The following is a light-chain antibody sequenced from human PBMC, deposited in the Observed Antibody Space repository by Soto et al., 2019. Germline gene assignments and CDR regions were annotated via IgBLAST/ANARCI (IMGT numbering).Light chain of an antibody. Sequence: QSALTQPASVSGSPGQSIAISCTGTSSDVGGYNYASWYQQHPGKAPKLMIYEVSNRPSGVSNRFSGSKSGNTASLTISGLQAEDEADYYCYSFTSSTTFVFGTGTKVTVL. CDR2: EVS. CDR3: YSFTSSTTFV. V-gene: IGLV2-14*01. J-gene: IGLJ1*01. CDR1: SSDVGGYNY.